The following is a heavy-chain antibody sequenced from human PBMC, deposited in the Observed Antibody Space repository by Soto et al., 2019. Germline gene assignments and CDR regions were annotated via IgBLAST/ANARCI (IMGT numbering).Heavy chain of an antibody. CDR1: GFTFSSYG. D-gene: IGHD2-2*01. CDR3: AKDQCSSTSCYFSRSLFRLNYYYGMDV. V-gene: IGHV3-30*18. J-gene: IGHJ6*02. CDR2: ISYDGSNK. Sequence: GGSLRLSCAASGFTFSSYGMHWVRQAPGKGLEWVAVISYDGSNKYYADSVKGRFTISRDNSKNTLYLQMNSLRAEDTAVYYCAKDQCSSTSCYFSRSLFRLNYYYGMDVWGQGTTVTVSS.